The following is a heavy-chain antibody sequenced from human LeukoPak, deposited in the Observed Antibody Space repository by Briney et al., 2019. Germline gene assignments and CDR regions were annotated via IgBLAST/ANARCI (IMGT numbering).Heavy chain of an antibody. CDR2: ISGSGSGSGTNT. D-gene: IGHD3-10*01. Sequence: GGSLRLSCVASGFTFSSYAMSWVRQAPGKELEWVSGISGSGSGSGTNTYYADSVKGRFTISRDNSKNTLYLQMNSLRAEDTAVYYCAKDGEVWSGEFAWFDPWGQGTLVTVSS. J-gene: IGHJ5*02. V-gene: IGHV3-23*01. CDR3: AKDGEVWSGEFAWFDP. CDR1: GFTFSSYA.